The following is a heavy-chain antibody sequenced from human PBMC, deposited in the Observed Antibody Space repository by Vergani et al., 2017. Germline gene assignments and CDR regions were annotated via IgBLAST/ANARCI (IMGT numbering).Heavy chain of an antibody. V-gene: IGHV3-30*02. CDR1: GFTFGDYA. CDR3: AKEGGGYCSGGTCYPEY. D-gene: IGHD2-15*01. CDR2: IRSDESRR. J-gene: IGHJ4*02. Sequence: VQLVESGGELVQPGRPLRLSCTASGFTFGDYAISWFRQAPGKGPEWVASIRSDESRRYYGDSMEGPFTISRDNSKNTLYLQMKSLRPEDTAVYYCAKEGGGYCSGGTCYPEYWGQGTLVIVSS.